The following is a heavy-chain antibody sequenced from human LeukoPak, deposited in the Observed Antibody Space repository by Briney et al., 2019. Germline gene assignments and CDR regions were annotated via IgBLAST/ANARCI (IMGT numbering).Heavy chain of an antibody. Sequence: ASVTVSCTASGYTFTSYGISWVRQAPGQGLEWMGWISAYNGNTNYAQKLQGRVTMTTDTSTSTAYMELRSLRSDDTAVYYCARDKAPTWFDPWGQGTLVTVSS. V-gene: IGHV1-18*01. CDR1: GYTFTSYG. J-gene: IGHJ5*02. CDR2: ISAYNGNT. CDR3: ARDKAPTWFDP.